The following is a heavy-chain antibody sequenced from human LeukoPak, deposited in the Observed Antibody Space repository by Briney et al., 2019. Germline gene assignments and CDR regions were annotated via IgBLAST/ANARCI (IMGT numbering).Heavy chain of an antibody. V-gene: IGHV1-2*02. D-gene: IGHD1-26*01. CDR3: ARGTVGADQANAFDI. Sequence: KPGASVKVSCKASGYTFTGYYMHWVRQAPGQGLEWMGWINPNSGGTNYAQKFQGRVTMTRDTSISTAYMELSRLRSDDTAVYYCARGTVGADQANAFDIWGQGTMVTVSS. J-gene: IGHJ3*02. CDR1: GYTFTGYY. CDR2: INPNSGGT.